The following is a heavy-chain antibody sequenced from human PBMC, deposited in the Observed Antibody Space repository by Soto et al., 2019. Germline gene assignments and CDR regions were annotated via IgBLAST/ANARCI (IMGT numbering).Heavy chain of an antibody. CDR3: ARGDSTDCSNGVCSFFYNHDMDV. J-gene: IGHJ6*02. V-gene: IGHV1-2*04. CDR2: INPKSGGT. Sequence: GASVKVSCKASGYSFTDYHIHWVRQAPGQGLEWLGRINPKSGGTSTAQKFQGWVTMTTDTSINTASMELTRLTSDDTAIYYCARGDSTDCSNGVCSFFYNHDMDVWGQGTTVTVS. CDR1: GYSFTDYH. D-gene: IGHD2-8*01.